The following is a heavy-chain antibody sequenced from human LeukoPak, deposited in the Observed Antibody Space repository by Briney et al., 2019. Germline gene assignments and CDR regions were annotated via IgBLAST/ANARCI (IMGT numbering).Heavy chain of an antibody. CDR1: GDSISSFY. J-gene: IGHJ6*03. CDR3: ARETERTITTSVEDHYYYYMDV. Sequence: SETLSLTCTVSGDSISSFYWSWIRQPAGQGLEWIGRIYASETTNYNPSLKSRVTMSIDTSKNQFSLKVTSVTAADTAVYYCARETERTITTSVEDHYYYYMDVWGKGTTVTVSS. CDR2: IYASETT. V-gene: IGHV4-4*07. D-gene: IGHD3-22*01.